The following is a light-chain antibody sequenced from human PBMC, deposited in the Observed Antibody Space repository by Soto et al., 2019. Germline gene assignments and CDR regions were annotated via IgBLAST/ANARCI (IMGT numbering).Light chain of an antibody. V-gene: IGKV1-5*03. CDR2: KAS. CDR1: QTISSW. CDR3: QQFNTSPWT. J-gene: IGKJ1*01. Sequence: DIQMTQSPSTLSGSVGDRVTITCRASQTISSWLAWYQQKPGKAPKLLIYKASTLKSGVPSRFSGSGSGTDFTLTISSLQPDDFATYYCQQFNTSPWTFGQGTKVDIK.